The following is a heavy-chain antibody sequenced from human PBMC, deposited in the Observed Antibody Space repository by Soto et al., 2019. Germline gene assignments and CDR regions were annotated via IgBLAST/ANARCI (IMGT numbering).Heavy chain of an antibody. CDR1: GGTFSSYA. CDR3: ARGRPRDGYNSGHSDFDI. J-gene: IGHJ3*02. V-gene: IGHV1-69*13. D-gene: IGHD5-12*01. Sequence: SVKVSCKASGGTFSSYAISWVRQAPGQGLEWMGGIIPIFGTANYAQKFQGRVTITADESTSTAYMELSSLRSADTAVYYCARGRPRDGYNSGHSDFDIWGQGTMVTVSS. CDR2: IIPIFGTA.